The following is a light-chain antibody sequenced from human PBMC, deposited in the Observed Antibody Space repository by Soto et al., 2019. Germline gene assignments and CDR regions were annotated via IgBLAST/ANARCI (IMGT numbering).Light chain of an antibody. V-gene: IGKV1-12*01. J-gene: IGKJ4*02. CDR2: AVS. CDR1: QSIKNW. CDR3: KQSSAFPLT. Sequence: DIQMTQSPSTLSASVGDRVTITCRASQSIKNWLAWYQQKPGEAPKLLIYAVSYLQSGVPSRFSGSGSGTDFTLTISSLQPEDFATYFCKQSSAFPLTFGGGTKVDIK.